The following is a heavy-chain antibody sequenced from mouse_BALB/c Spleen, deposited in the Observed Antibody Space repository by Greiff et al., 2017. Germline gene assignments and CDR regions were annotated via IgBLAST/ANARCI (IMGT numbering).Heavy chain of an antibody. V-gene: IGHV1-54*01. J-gene: IGHJ1*01. CDR2: INPGSGGT. CDR1: GYAFTNYL. CDR3: ARGGDWYFDV. Sequence: QVHVKQSGAELVRPGTSVKVSCKASGYAFTNYLIEWVKQRPGQGLEWIGVINPGSGGTNYNEKFKGKATLTADKSSSTAYIQLSSLTSDDSAVYFCARGGDWYFDVWGAGTTVTVSS.